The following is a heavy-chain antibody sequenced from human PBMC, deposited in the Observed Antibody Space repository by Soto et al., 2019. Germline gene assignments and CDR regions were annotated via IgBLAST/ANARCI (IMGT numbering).Heavy chain of an antibody. J-gene: IGHJ6*02. D-gene: IGHD5-12*01. V-gene: IGHV1-58*01. CDR1: GLTFTSSA. CDR3: AVRYSDCDCAVAREYYYGTDV. CDR2: IVVGSGNT. Sequence: SVKVSCKASGLTFTSSAVQWVRHARGQRLEWIGWIVVGSGNTNYAQKFQESVTITRDMFTSTAHMEFSGLSVQDTSVYYCAVRYSDCDCAVAREYYYGTDVGCQGAT.